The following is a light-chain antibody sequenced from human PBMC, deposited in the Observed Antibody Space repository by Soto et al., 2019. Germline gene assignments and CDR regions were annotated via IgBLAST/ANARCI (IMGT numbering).Light chain of an antibody. J-gene: IGKJ4*01. CDR3: LQHNSYPLT. V-gene: IGKV1-17*03. CDR2: AAS. CDR1: QDINND. Sequence: PMTQSPSAMSASVGDRVTITCRASQDINNDLAWFQQKPGEVPKRLLYAASTLQSGVPSRFSGSGSGTEFTLTISSLQPEDFATYYCLQHNSYPLTFGGGTKVEI.